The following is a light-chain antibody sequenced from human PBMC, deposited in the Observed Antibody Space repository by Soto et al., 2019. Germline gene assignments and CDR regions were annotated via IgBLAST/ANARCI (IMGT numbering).Light chain of an antibody. V-gene: IGKV1-39*01. CDR2: AAS. CDR3: QQANSFSWT. Sequence: DVQMTQSPSSLSASVGDRVTITCRASQSISSYLNWYQQKPGKAPTLLIYAASSLHSGVPSRFSGSGSGTDFTLTISSLQPEDSATYYCQQANSFSWTFGQGTKVDIK. J-gene: IGKJ1*01. CDR1: QSISSY.